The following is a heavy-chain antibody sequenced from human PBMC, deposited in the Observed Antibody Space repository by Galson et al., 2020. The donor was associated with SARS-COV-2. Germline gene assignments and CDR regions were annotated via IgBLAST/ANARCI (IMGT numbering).Heavy chain of an antibody. J-gene: IGHJ4*02. Sequence: SETLSLTCTVSGGSISSSSYYWGWIRQPPGKGLEWIRSIYYSGSTYYNPSLKSRVTISVDTSKNQFSLKLSSVTAADTAVYYCARHNDILTGYQTYYFDYWGQGTLVTVSS. CDR3: ARHNDILTGYQTYYFDY. CDR2: IYYSGST. D-gene: IGHD3-9*01. V-gene: IGHV4-39*01. CDR1: GGSISSSSYY.